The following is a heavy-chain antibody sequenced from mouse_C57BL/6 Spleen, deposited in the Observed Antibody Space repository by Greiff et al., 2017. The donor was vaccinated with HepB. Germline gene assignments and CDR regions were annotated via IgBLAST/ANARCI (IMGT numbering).Heavy chain of an antibody. D-gene: IGHD2-1*01. J-gene: IGHJ2*01. Sequence: DVQLQESGPGMVKPSQSLSLTCTVTGYSITSGYDWHWIRHFPGNKLEWMGYISYSGSTNYNPSLKSRISITHDTSKNHFFLNLNSVTTEDTAIYYCARGHYGNYNYFDYWGQGTTLTVSS. CDR1: GYSITSGYD. V-gene: IGHV3-1*01. CDR3: ARGHYGNYNYFDY. CDR2: ISYSGST.